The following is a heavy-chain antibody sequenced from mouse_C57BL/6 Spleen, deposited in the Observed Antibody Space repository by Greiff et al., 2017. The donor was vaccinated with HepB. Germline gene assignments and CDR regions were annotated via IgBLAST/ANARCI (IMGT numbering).Heavy chain of an antibody. CDR3: ARYDYDGNWFAY. D-gene: IGHD2-4*01. Sequence: DVMLVESGGGLVQPGESLKLSCESNEYEFPSHDMSWVRKTPEKRLELVAAINSDGGSTYYPDTMERRFIISRDNTKKTLYLQMSSLRSEDTALYYCARYDYDGNWFAYWGQGTLVTVSA. J-gene: IGHJ3*01. CDR1: EYEFPSHD. V-gene: IGHV5-2*01. CDR2: INSDGGST.